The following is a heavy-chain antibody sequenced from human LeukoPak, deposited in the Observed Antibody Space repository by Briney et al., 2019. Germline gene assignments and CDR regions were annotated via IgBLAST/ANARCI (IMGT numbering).Heavy chain of an antibody. Sequence: GGSLRLSCAASGFTFSSYWMHWVRQVPGKGLVWVSRINTDGSITNYADSVKGRFTISRDNAKNTLYLQVDSLRAEDTAVYYCARDLRGPRDYWGQGTLVTVSS. D-gene: IGHD3-10*01. CDR1: GFTFSSYW. CDR3: ARDLRGPRDY. J-gene: IGHJ4*02. CDR2: INTDGSIT. V-gene: IGHV3-74*01.